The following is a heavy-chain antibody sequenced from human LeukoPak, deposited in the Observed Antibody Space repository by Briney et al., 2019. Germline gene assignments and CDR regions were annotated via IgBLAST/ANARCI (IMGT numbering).Heavy chain of an antibody. V-gene: IGHV4-38-2*01. CDR2: IYHSGST. J-gene: IGHJ3*02. D-gene: IGHD6-19*01. CDR3: ARSSIAVAGTGAFDI. CDR1: GYSISSGYY. Sequence: SETLSLTCDVSGYSISSGYYCGWIRQPPGKGLEWIGSIYHSGSTYYNPSLKSRVTISVDTSKNQFSLKLSSVTAADTAVYYCARSSIAVAGTGAFDIWGQGTMVTVSS.